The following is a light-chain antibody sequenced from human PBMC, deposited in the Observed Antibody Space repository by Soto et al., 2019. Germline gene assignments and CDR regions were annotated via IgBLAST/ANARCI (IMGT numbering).Light chain of an antibody. V-gene: IGLV2-11*01. CDR2: DVS. J-gene: IGLJ2*01. CDR1: RSDVGGYNY. Sequence: QSALTQPRPVSGSPGQSVTISCTGTRSDVGGYNYVSWYQQHPVKAPKLMIYDVSKRPSGVPDRFSGSKSGNTASLTISGLQAEDEADYYCCSYAGSYTWVFGGGTKHTVL. CDR3: CSYAGSYTWV.